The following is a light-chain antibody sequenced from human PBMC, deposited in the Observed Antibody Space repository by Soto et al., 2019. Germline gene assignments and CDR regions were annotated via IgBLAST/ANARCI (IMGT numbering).Light chain of an antibody. CDR2: VNN. CDR1: SSNLGARYD. V-gene: IGLV1-40*01. CDR3: QSYDNRLSGYV. Sequence: QSARTQPPSVSGAPGQRVTISCTGSSSNLGARYDVHWYQQLPGTAPKLLIYVNNNRPSGVSDRFSGSKSGTSASLAITGLQAEDEADYYCQSYDNRLSGYVFGTGTKVTVL. J-gene: IGLJ1*01.